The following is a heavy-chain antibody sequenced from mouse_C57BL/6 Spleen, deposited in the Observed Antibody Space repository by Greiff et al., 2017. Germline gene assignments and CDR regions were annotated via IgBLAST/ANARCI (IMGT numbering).Heavy chain of an antibody. Sequence: VQLVESGAELVRPGASVKLSCKASGYTFTDYYINWVKQRPGQGLEWIARIYPGSGNTYYNEKFKGKATLTAEKSSSTAYMQLSSLTSEDSAVYFCIIAMDYWGQGTSVTVSS. CDR2: IYPGSGNT. CDR1: GYTFTDYY. J-gene: IGHJ4*01. V-gene: IGHV1-76*01. CDR3: IIAMDY.